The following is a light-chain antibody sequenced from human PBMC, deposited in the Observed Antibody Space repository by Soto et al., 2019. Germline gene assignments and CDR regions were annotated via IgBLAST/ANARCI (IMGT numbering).Light chain of an antibody. Sequence: EIVMTQSPATLSVSPGERATLSCRASQSVSSNLAWYQQKPGQAPRRLIYGASTRATGIPARFSGSGSGTEFTLTISSLQSEDFAVYYCQQYNNWPFWTFGQGTKVEIK. V-gene: IGKV3-15*01. J-gene: IGKJ1*01. CDR2: GAS. CDR3: QQYNNWPFWT. CDR1: QSVSSN.